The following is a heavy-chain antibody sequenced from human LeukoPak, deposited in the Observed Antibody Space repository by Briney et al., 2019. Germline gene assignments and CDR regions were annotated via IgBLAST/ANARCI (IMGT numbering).Heavy chain of an antibody. Sequence: GGSLRLSCAASGFTFSSYGMSWVRQAPGKGLEWVSAISGSGGSTYYADSVKGRFTISRDNSKNTLYLQMSSLRAEDTAVYFCARGAYSSSWLNFDYWGQGTLVTVSS. D-gene: IGHD6-13*01. J-gene: IGHJ4*02. CDR1: GFTFSSYG. CDR3: ARGAYSSSWLNFDY. CDR2: ISGSGGST. V-gene: IGHV3-23*01.